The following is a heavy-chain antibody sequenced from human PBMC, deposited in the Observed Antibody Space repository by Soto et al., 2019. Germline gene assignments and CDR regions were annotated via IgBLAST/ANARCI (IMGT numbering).Heavy chain of an antibody. CDR1: GGSISSGGYY. V-gene: IGHV4-31*03. J-gene: IGHJ4*02. CDR2: IYYSGST. CDR3: ARDRLGYGSLDY. Sequence: QVQLQESGPGLVKPSQTLSLTCTVSGGSISSGGYYWSWMRQHPGKGLEWIGYIYYSGSTYYNPSLKSRVTISVDTSKNQFSLKLSSVTAADTAVYYCARDRLGYGSLDYWGQGTLVTVSS. D-gene: IGHD3-10*01.